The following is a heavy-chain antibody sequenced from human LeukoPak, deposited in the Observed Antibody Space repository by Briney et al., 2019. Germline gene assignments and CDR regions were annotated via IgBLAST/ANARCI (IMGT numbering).Heavy chain of an antibody. D-gene: IGHD3-22*01. CDR3: ASPNYDSSGYYSYWYFDL. V-gene: IGHV3-48*03. CDR1: GFSFSSYE. CDR2: ISASGTLT. J-gene: IGHJ2*01. Sequence: GGSLRLSCAASGFSFSSYEMNWVRQAPGKGLEWISYISASGTLTHYADSVKGRFTISRDNAKNSLYLQMNSLRAEDTAVYYCASPNYDSSGYYSYWYFDLWGRGTLVTVSS.